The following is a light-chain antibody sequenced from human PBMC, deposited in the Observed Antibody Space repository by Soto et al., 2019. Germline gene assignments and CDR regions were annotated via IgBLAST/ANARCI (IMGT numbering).Light chain of an antibody. CDR1: QSISSE. J-gene: IGKJ4*01. Sequence: EIVMTQSPATLSVSPGERATLSCRASQSISSELAWYQQRPGQPPRLLIYGASTRATGVPDRFTGSGSASDFTLTISGLQSEDFAVYYCQQRSNWPRLTFGGGTKVEIK. CDR3: QQRSNWPRLT. CDR2: GAS. V-gene: IGKV3-15*01.